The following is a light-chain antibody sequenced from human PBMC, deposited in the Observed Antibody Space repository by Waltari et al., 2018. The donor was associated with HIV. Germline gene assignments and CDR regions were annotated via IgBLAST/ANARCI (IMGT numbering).Light chain of an antibody. Sequence: EIILTQSQDTLSVSQGKRATLSCRASQSVSNNLAWFQQRPGQPPRLLIYRASTMATSIPSRFSGSGSGTEFNLTISNFQSEDFAVYYCQQSDNWPPWTFGRGTKVEVK. J-gene: IGKJ1*01. CDR1: QSVSNN. CDR3: QQSDNWPPWT. CDR2: RAS. V-gene: IGKV3-15*01.